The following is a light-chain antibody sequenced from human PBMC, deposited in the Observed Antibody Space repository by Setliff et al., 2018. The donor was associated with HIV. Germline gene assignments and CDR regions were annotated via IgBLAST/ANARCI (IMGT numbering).Light chain of an antibody. CDR2: GVT. V-gene: IGLV2-14*03. CDR1: SSDVGGYNY. J-gene: IGLJ1*01. Sequence: QSALTQPASVSGSPGQSITISCPGTSSDVGGYNYVSWYQQHPGKAPKLIIYGVTHRPSGVSDRFSGSKSGDTASLTISGLQTEDEAAYYCSSYSTSSTPSVFGTGTKVTVL. CDR3: SSYSTSSTPSV.